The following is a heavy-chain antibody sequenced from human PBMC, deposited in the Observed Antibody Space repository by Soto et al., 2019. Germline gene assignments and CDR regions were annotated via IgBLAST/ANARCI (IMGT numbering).Heavy chain of an antibody. CDR3: ASLEYSSSSRYYYYYMDV. CDR1: GGSFSGYY. Sequence: SSETLSLTCAVYGGSFSGYYWSWIRQPPGKGLEWIGEINHSGSTNYNPSLKSRVTISVDTSKNQFSLKLSSVTAADTAVYYCASLEYSSSSRYYYYYMDVWGKGTTVTVSS. D-gene: IGHD6-6*01. J-gene: IGHJ6*03. V-gene: IGHV4-34*01. CDR2: INHSGST.